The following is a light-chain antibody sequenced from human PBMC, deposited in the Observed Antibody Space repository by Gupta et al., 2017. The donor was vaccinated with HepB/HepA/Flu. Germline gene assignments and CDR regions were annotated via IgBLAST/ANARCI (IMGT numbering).Light chain of an antibody. Sequence: DIQMTQSPSSLSASVGDRVTITCRASQSISSYLNWYQQKPGKAPKLLIYAASSWQSGVPSRFSGSGSGTDVTLTISSRQPEDFASYYSQQTHSNPLFTFGHGTKVAIK. CDR3: QQTHSNPLFT. J-gene: IGKJ3*01. CDR2: AAS. V-gene: IGKV1-39*01. CDR1: QSISSY.